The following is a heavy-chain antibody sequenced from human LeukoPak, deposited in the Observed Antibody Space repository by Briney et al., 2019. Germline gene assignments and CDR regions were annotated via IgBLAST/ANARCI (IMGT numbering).Heavy chain of an antibody. J-gene: IGHJ4*02. Sequence: GGSLRLSCAASGFTFSSYAMSWVRQAPGKGLEWVSAISGSGGSTYYADSVKGRFTISRDNSKNTLYLQMNSLRVEDTAVYYCTRKPGAAPTVYWGQGTLVTVSS. CDR1: GFTFSSYA. CDR3: TRKPGAAPTVY. CDR2: ISGSGGST. D-gene: IGHD6-6*01. V-gene: IGHV3-23*01.